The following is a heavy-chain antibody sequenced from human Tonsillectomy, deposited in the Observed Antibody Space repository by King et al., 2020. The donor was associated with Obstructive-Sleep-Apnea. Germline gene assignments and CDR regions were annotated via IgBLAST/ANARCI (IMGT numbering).Heavy chain of an antibody. CDR3: ARRDAMDV. V-gene: IGHV1-8*01. Sequence: QLVQSGAEVKKPGASVKVSCKASGYNFISYNINWVRQATGQGLEWMGWMNPHSGNTVYAQKFQGRVTMTTNTSIRTVYMELSSLTYEDTAVYYCARRDAMDVWGQGTTVTVSS. CDR1: GYNFISYN. J-gene: IGHJ6*02. CDR2: MNPHSGNT.